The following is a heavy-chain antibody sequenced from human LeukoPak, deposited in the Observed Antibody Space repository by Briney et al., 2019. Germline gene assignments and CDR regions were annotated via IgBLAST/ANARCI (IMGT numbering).Heavy chain of an antibody. Sequence: SQTLSLTCTVSGGSISSGDYYWSWIRQPPGKGLEWIGYIYYSGGTYYNPSLKSRVTISVDTSKNQSSLKLSSVTAADTAVYYCARETAAAKVDPWGQGTLVTVSS. CDR3: ARETAAAKVDP. CDR2: IYYSGGT. V-gene: IGHV4-30-4*08. J-gene: IGHJ5*02. CDR1: GGSISSGDYY. D-gene: IGHD2-2*01.